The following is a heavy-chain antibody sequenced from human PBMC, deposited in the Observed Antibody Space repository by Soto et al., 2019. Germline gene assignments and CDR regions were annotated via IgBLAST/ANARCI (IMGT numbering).Heavy chain of an antibody. D-gene: IGHD2-2*01. CDR3: AKALRPSLNFFSYMDV. V-gene: IGHV3-23*01. Sequence: EVQLLESGGGLVQPGGSLRLSCVVSGFTFGSYAMSWVRQAPEKGPEWVAILGGNGFTTYYADSVKGRFTISGDKSKSTLFLQMNSLRADDTSVYCCAKALRPSLNFFSYMDVWGRGTAVTVSS. J-gene: IGHJ6*03. CDR2: LGGNGFTT. CDR1: GFTFGSYA.